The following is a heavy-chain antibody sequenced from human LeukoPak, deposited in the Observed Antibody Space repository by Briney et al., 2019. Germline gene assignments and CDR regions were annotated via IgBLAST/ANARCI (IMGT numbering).Heavy chain of an antibody. Sequence: GSLRLSFAASGFTLSSYAMNWVRQAPGKGLEWVSAISGNGYPYYAHSVKGRFTISRDNDKNSLYLQMNSLRDEDTAVYYCARQFGRQTRIAVARTSTYSYFYYMDVWGRGTTVTISS. D-gene: IGHD6-19*01. CDR3: ARQFGRQTRIAVARTSTYSYFYYMDV. CDR2: ISGNGYP. CDR1: GFTLSSYA. V-gene: IGHV3-21*01. J-gene: IGHJ6*03.